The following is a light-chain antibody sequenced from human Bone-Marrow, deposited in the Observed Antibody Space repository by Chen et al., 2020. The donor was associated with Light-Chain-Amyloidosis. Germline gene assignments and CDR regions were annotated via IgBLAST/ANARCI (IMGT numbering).Light chain of an antibody. CDR3: QSADSSGTYEVI. CDR2: RDT. V-gene: IGLV3-25*03. J-gene: IGLJ2*01. CDR1: DLPTKY. Sequence: SYELNQPPPVSVSPGQTARITCSGDDLPTKYAYWYQQKPGQAPVLVIHRDTERPSGISERFSGSSSGTTATLTISGVQAEDEADYHCQSADSSGTYEVIFGGGTKLTVL.